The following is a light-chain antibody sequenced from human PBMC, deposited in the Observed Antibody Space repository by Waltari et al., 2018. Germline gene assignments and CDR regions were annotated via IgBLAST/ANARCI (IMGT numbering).Light chain of an antibody. Sequence: QSVLTQPPSVSGAPGQSVTISRTGSSSNIGAGYDVHWYQQLPGTAPKLLIYGNSNRPSGVPDRFSGSKSGTSASLAITGLQAEDEADYYCQSYDSSLSGPRVFGGGTKLTVL. J-gene: IGLJ2*01. V-gene: IGLV1-40*01. CDR1: SSNIGAGYD. CDR2: GNS. CDR3: QSYDSSLSGPRV.